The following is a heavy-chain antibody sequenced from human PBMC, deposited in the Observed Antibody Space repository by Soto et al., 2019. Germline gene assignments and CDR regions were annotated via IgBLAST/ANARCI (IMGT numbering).Heavy chain of an antibody. V-gene: IGHV3-21*01. D-gene: IGHD3-3*01. CDR2: ISSSSSYI. CDR1: GFPFSSYS. Sequence: GGSLGLSCAASGFPFSSYSMNWVRQAPGKGLEWVSSISSSSSYIYYADSVKGRFTISRDNAKNSLYLQMNSLRAEDTAVYYCARSWNYYYYYGMDVWGQGTTVTVSS. J-gene: IGHJ6*02. CDR3: ARSWNYYYYYGMDV.